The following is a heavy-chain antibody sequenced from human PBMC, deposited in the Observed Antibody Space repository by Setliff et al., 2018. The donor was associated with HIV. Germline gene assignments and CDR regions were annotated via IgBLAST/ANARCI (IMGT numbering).Heavy chain of an antibody. J-gene: IGHJ4*02. D-gene: IGHD3-10*01. CDR1: GGSISSSSYY. CDR3: ASGGVWFGELYFDY. V-gene: IGHV4-39*01. Sequence: PSETLSLTCTVPGGSISSSSYYWGWIRQPPGKGLEWIGSMHYSGSTNYNTSLKSRDTISVDTSKNQLSLKLSSVTAADTAVYYCASGGVWFGELYFDYWGQGTLVTVSS. CDR2: MHYSGST.